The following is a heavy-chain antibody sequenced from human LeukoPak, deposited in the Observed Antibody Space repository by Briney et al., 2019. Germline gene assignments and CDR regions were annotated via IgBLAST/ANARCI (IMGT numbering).Heavy chain of an antibody. Sequence: GGSLRLSCAASGFTFSSYSMNWVRQAPGKGLEWVSLIYNDGRTYYADSVKGRCTISRDNLKNVLYLQMNSLKVEDTALYYCARGLFLSGYLDAFDIWGQGTVVTVSS. CDR1: GFTFSSYS. CDR3: ARGLFLSGYLDAFDI. V-gene: IGHV3-53*01. CDR2: IYNDGRT. J-gene: IGHJ3*02. D-gene: IGHD3-22*01.